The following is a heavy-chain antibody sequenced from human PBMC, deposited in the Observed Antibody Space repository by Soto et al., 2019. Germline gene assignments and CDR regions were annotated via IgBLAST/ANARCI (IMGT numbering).Heavy chain of an antibody. CDR3: ARRTLRSSSSWYYYDVLEV. Sequence: CESLKISCKASGYRFTSYWISWGRQMPGTGLEWMGRIDASDSYTNYSPSFQGHVTISADKSISTAYLQWSSLKASDTAMYDCARRTLRSSSSWYYYDVLEVCGQGTTVTVPS. J-gene: IGHJ6*02. D-gene: IGHD6-6*01. CDR1: GYRFTSYW. CDR2: IDASDSYT. V-gene: IGHV5-10-1*01.